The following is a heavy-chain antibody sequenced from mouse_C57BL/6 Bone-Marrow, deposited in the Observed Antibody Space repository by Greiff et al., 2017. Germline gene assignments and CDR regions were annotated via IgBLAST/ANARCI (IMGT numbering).Heavy chain of an antibody. CDR3: AIWYAMDY. CDR1: GYTFTDYN. Sequence: VKLQQSGPELVKPGASVKMSCKASGYTFTDYNMHWVKQSHGKSLEWIGRIHPSDSDTNYNQKFKGKATLTVDKSSSTAYMQLSSLTSEDSAVYYCAIWYAMDYWGQGTSVTVSS. CDR2: IHPSDSDT. J-gene: IGHJ4*01. V-gene: IGHV1-74*01.